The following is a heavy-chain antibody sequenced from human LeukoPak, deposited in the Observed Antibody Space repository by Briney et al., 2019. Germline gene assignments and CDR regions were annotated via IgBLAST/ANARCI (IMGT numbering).Heavy chain of an antibody. Sequence: GGSLRLSCVVSGFSVNDYYMSWIRQAPGKGLDWISDIGGSESIVSYGGSVRGRFTVSRDFAMNSLFLQLNSLSADDTAVYYCAREMVAGTFDSWGQGTLVTVSS. D-gene: IGHD1-7*01. CDR2: IGGSESIV. CDR3: AREMVAGTFDS. V-gene: IGHV3-11*01. CDR1: GFSVNDYY. J-gene: IGHJ4*02.